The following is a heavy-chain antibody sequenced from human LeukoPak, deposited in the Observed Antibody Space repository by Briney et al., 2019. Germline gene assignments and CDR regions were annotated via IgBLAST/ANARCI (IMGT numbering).Heavy chain of an antibody. D-gene: IGHD3-22*01. V-gene: IGHV4-59*12. CDR3: ARGLQYYYDTGCAFDI. CDR1: GGSISSYY. CDR2: IYYSGST. J-gene: IGHJ3*02. Sequence: SETLSLTCTVSGGSISSYYWSWIRQPPGKGLEWIGYIYYSGSTNYNPSLKSRVTISVDTSKNQFSLKLSSVTAADTAVYYCARGLQYYYDTGCAFDIWGQGTMVTVSS.